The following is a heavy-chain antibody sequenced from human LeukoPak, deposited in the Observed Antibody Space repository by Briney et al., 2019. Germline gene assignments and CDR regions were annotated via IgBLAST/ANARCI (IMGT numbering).Heavy chain of an antibody. CDR2: IYTSGST. D-gene: IGHD2-2*01. CDR1: GGSISSGSYY. Sequence: PSQTLSLTCTVSGGSISSGSYYWSWIRQPAGKGLEWIGRIYTSGSTNYNPSLKSRVTISVDTSKNQFSLKLSSVTAADTAVYYCARSPAVYCSSTSCYPPSWFDSWGQGTLVTVSS. J-gene: IGHJ5*01. CDR3: ARSPAVYCSSTSCYPPSWFDS. V-gene: IGHV4-61*02.